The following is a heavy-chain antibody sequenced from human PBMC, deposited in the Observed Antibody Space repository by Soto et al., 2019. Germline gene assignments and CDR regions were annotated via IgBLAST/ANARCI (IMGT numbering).Heavy chain of an antibody. Sequence: SETLSLTCAVYGGSFSGYYWSWIRQPPGKGLEWIGEINHSGSTNYNPSLKSRVTISVDTSKNHFSLKLSSVTAADTAVYFCARGGETYYDFWSGFSPIDYWGQGALVTVSS. CDR1: GGSFSGYY. CDR3: ARGGETYYDFWSGFSPIDY. D-gene: IGHD3-3*01. J-gene: IGHJ4*02. CDR2: INHSGST. V-gene: IGHV4-34*01.